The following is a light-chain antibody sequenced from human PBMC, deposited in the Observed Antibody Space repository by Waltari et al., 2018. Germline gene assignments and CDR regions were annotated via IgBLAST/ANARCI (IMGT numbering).Light chain of an antibody. CDR3: QQYINWPPIT. Sequence: EIVMTQSPATLSVSHGEGATISCRASNLVSRNLAWYQQKPVQAPRLLIHDTSTRATGIPARFSGSGSGTEFTLTISSLQSEDFAVYYCQQYINWPPITFGHGTRLEIK. CDR2: DTS. J-gene: IGKJ5*01. CDR1: NLVSRN. V-gene: IGKV3-15*01.